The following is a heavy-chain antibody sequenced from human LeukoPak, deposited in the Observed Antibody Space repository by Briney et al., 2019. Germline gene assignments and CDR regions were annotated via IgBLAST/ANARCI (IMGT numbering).Heavy chain of an antibody. V-gene: IGHV3-74*01. J-gene: IGHJ4*02. CDR1: GFTFSPVW. D-gene: IGHD2-2*01. Sequence: GGSLRLSCAASGFTFSPVWMHWVRQAPGKGLMWVSHIINDGSWTSYADSVKGRFTISKDNAKNTVYLQMNNLRAEDTAVYYCVSFYETYWGRGTLVTVSS. CDR3: VSFYETY. CDR2: IINDGSWT.